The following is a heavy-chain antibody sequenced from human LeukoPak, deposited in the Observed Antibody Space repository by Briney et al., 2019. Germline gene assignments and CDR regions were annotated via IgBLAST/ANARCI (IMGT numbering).Heavy chain of an antibody. CDR1: CGYISSGDYY. D-gene: IGHD1-26*01. CDR3: ARGDSGSYYGGVPDYFDY. V-gene: IGHV4-30-4*01. CDR2: IYHSGST. J-gene: IGHJ4*02. Sequence: SQTLSLTCTVSCGYISSGDYYWSWIRQPPGKGLEWIGYIYHSGSTYYNPSLKSRITISVDTSKNQFSLKLSTVTAADTAVYYCARGDSGSYYGGVPDYFDYWGQGTLVTVSS.